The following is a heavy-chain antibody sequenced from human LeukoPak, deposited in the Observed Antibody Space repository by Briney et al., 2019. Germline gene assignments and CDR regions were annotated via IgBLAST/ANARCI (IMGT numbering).Heavy chain of an antibody. J-gene: IGHJ4*02. CDR2: IKSKTDGGTT. CDR1: GFTFSNAW. Sequence: NPGGSLRLSCAASGFTFSNAWMSWVRQAPGKGLDWVGRIKSKTDGGTTDYAAPVKGRFTISRDASKNTLNLQMNSLKTEDTAVYYCTTHVRFPDDYFDYWGQGTLVTVSS. V-gene: IGHV3-15*01. CDR3: TTHVRFPDDYFDY. D-gene: IGHD1-14*01.